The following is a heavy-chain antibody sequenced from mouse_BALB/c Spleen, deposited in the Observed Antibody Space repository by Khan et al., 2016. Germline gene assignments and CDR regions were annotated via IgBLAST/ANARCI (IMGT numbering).Heavy chain of an antibody. V-gene: IGHV14-3*02. Sequence: MQLEESGAELVKPGASVKLSCTASGFNIKDTYMHWVKQRPEQGLEWIGRIDPANGNTKYDPKFQGKATITADTSSNTAYLQLSSLTSEDTAVYYCARSIGNWYFDVWGAGTTVTVSS. J-gene: IGHJ1*01. CDR3: ARSIGNWYFDV. CDR1: GFNIKDTY. D-gene: IGHD2-14*01. CDR2: IDPANGNT.